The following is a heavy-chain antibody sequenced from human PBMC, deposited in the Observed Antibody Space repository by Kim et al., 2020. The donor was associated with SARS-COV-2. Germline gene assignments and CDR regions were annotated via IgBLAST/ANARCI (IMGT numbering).Heavy chain of an antibody. J-gene: IGHJ3*02. CDR3: ARDLATGGFDAFDT. CDR1: GGSITSSPYY. D-gene: IGHD3-16*01. CDR2: ISYSGST. V-gene: IGHV4-39*07. Sequence: SETLSLSCTVSGGSITSSPYYWGWIRQPPGKGLQWIGTISYSGSTYYNPSLKSRITISVDTSKNQFSLRLTSVTAADTAVYHCARDLATGGFDAFDTWG.